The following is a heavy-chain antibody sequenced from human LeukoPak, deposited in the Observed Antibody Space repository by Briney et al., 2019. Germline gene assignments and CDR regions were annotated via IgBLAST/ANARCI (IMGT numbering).Heavy chain of an antibody. J-gene: IGHJ4*02. CDR2: ISGSGGSR. Sequence: GGSLRLSCATSGFTFTSYALGWVRRAPGKGLEWVSLISGSGGSRYYGGSVKGRFTISRDNSKNLVYLEMNSLRAGDTAVYYCAKGGEDSGYNSHFDYWGQGTLVIVSS. V-gene: IGHV3-23*01. D-gene: IGHD5-24*01. CDR1: GFTFTSYA. CDR3: AKGGEDSGYNSHFDY.